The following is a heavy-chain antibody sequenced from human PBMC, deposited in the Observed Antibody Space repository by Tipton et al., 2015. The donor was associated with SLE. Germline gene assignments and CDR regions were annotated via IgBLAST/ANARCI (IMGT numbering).Heavy chain of an antibody. V-gene: IGHV4-39*07. J-gene: IGHJ4*02. CDR3: ARQAHDTGWYDHFDH. Sequence: LRLSCTVSGGSIMNTHYSWGWVRQPPGKGLDWIGTMYFSGNTYYNPSLKSRVAISLDTSKNQLSLSLSSVTAADTAVYYCARQAHDTGWYDHFDHWGQGTLVAVSS. CDR2: MYFSGNT. D-gene: IGHD6-19*01. CDR1: GGSIMNTHYS.